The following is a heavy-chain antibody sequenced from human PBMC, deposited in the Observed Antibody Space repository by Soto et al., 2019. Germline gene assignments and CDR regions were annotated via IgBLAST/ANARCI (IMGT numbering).Heavy chain of an antibody. Sequence: GGSLRLSCAASGFTFSSYSMNWVRQAPGKGLEWVSYISSSISTIYYADSVKGRFTISRDNAKNSLYLQMNSLRDEDTAVYYCARGYYYDSSGYLYWGQGTLVTVSS. J-gene: IGHJ4*02. V-gene: IGHV3-48*02. CDR2: ISSSISTI. D-gene: IGHD3-22*01. CDR3: ARGYYYDSSGYLY. CDR1: GFTFSSYS.